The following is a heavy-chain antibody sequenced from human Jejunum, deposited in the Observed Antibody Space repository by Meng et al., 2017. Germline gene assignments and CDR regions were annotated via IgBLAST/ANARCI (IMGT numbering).Heavy chain of an antibody. V-gene: IGHV1-69*05. CDR3: ARDPDYGDYEDAFDI. D-gene: IGHD4-17*01. CDR2: IIPIFGTE. J-gene: IGHJ3*02. CDR1: GGTFSSYA. Sequence: SVKVSCKASGGTFSSYAISWVRQAPGQGLEWMGGIIPIFGTENYAQKFQGRVTITTDESTSTAYMELSSLRSEDTAVYYCARDPDYGDYEDAFDIWGQGTMVTVSS.